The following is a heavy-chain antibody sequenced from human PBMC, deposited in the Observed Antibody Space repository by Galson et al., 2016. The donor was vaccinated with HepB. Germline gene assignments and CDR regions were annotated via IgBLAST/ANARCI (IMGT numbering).Heavy chain of an antibody. CDR2: ISAGGVNT. CDR1: GFPFNNYV. Sequence: SLRLSCAASGFPFNNYVLGWVRQAPAKGLEWVSLISAGGVNTYSADSVKGRFTISRENARDSFYLQMNGLTAGDTALYYCVRAFTTTWYHFDYWGQGTVVTVSS. V-gene: IGHV3-23*01. CDR3: VRAFTTTWYHFDY. D-gene: IGHD3-22*01. J-gene: IGHJ4*02.